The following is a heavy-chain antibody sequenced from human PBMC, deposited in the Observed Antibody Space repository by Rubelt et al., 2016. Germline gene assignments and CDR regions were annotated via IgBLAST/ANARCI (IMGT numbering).Heavy chain of an antibody. V-gene: IGHV1-69*01. CDR2: FDPEDGET. J-gene: IGHJ4*02. D-gene: IGHD1-26*01. CDR1: GGTFSSYA. CDR3: ARGSGSYTFDY. Sequence: QVQLVQSGAEVKKPGSSVKVSCKASGGTFSSYAISWVRQAPGQGLEWMGGFDPEDGETIYAQKFQGRVTITADESTSTAYMELSSLRSEDTDVYYCARGSGSYTFDYWGQGTLVTVSS.